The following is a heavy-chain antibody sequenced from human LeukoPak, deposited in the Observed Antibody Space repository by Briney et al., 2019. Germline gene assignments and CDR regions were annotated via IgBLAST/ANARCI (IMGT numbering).Heavy chain of an antibody. D-gene: IGHD3-10*01. CDR3: AKSYGSGTYQPQGY. CDR2: ISGSGGST. J-gene: IGHJ4*02. V-gene: IGHV3-23*01. CDR1: GGTFSSYA. Sequence: SCKASGGTFSSYAMSWVRQAPGKGLEWVSAISGSGGSTHYADSVKGRFTITRDNSKNTLYLQMNSLRAEDTAVYYCAKSYGSGTYQPQGYWGQGTLVTVSS.